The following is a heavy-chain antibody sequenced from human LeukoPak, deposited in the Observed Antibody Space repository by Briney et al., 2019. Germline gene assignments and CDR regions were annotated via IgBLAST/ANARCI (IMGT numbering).Heavy chain of an antibody. CDR2: INPSGGST. D-gene: IGHD1-14*01. CDR1: GYTFTSYG. J-gene: IGHJ5*02. Sequence: GASVKVSCKASGYTFTSYGISWVRQAPGQGLEWMGIINPSGGSTSYAQKFQGRVTMTRDTSTSTVYMELSSLRSEDTAVYYCATSIAGNWFDPWGQGTLVTVSS. CDR3: ATSIAGNWFDP. V-gene: IGHV1-46*01.